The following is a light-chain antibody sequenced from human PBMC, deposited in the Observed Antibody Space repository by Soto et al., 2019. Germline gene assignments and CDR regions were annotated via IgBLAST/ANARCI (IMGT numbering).Light chain of an antibody. Sequence: QSVLTQPPSVSGAPGQRVTISCTGTSSNIGGGYNVHWYQQLPGTAPKLLIYANNNRPSGVPDRFSASKSGTSASLAITGLQAADEADYYCQSYDRSLRVVFGGGTKLTVL. CDR2: ANN. J-gene: IGLJ2*01. CDR3: QSYDRSLRVV. V-gene: IGLV1-40*01. CDR1: SSNIGGGYN.